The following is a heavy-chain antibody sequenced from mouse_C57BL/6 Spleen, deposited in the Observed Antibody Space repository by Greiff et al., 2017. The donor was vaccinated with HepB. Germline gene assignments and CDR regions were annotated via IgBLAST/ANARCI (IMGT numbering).Heavy chain of an antibody. CDR3: ARLLRPYYAMDY. CDR1: GYAFTNYL. J-gene: IGHJ4*01. Sequence: QVHVKQSGAELVRPGTSVKVSCKASGYAFTNYLIEWVKQRPGQGLEWIGVINPGSGGTNYNEKFKGKATLTADKSSSTAYMQLSSLTSEDSAVYFCARLLRPYYAMDYWGQGTSVTVSS. V-gene: IGHV1-54*01. CDR2: INPGSGGT. D-gene: IGHD2-1*01.